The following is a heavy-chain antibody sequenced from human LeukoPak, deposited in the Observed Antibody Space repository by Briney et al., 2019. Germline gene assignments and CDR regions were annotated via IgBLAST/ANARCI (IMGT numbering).Heavy chain of an antibody. Sequence: GEPLKISCKDSEYRFSSHWVAWVRQLPGNGLEWMGIIYPGDSETIYSPSFQGQVTISVDKSISTAYLQWASLKASDTAMYYCAPITRERVFDYWGQGTLVTVSS. CDR1: EYRFSSHW. CDR3: APITRERVFDY. J-gene: IGHJ4*02. D-gene: IGHD3-10*01. CDR2: IYPGDSET. V-gene: IGHV5-51*01.